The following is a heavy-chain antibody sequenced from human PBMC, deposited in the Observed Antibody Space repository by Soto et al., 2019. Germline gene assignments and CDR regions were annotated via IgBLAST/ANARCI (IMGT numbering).Heavy chain of an antibody. CDR1: GFTFNRYP. V-gene: IGHV3-30*04. J-gene: IGHJ4*02. Sequence: PSETLSLSCAASGFTFNRYPMHWVRQAPGKGLEWVAVISYDGSNDYYADSVQGRFTISRDNSKNTLYLQMSSLRAKDTGVYYCARDQWYCSSGSCNRIDYWGQGTLVTVSS. CDR2: ISYDGSND. CDR3: ARDQWYCSSGSCNRIDY. D-gene: IGHD2-15*01.